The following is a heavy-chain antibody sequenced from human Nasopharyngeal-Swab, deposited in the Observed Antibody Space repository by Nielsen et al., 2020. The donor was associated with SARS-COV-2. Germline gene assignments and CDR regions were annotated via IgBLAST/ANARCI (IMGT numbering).Heavy chain of an antibody. D-gene: IGHD5-18*01. J-gene: IGHJ5*02. CDR3: AREPRYSYGLFDP. CDR2: INPNSGGT. V-gene: IGHV1-2*06. CDR1: GYTFTGYY. Sequence: ASVKVSCRASGYTFTGYYMHWARQAPGQGLEWMGRINPNSGGTNYAQKFQGRVTMTRDTSISTAYMELSRLRSDDTAVYYCAREPRYSYGLFDPWGQGTLVTVSS.